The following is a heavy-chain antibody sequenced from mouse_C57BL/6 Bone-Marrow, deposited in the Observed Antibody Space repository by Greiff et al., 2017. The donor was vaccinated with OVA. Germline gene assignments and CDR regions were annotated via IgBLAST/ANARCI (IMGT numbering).Heavy chain of an antibody. J-gene: IGHJ3*01. CDR3: ASPYDGYYVGFAY. V-gene: IGHV1-55*01. Sequence: QVQLQQPGAELVKPGASVKMSCKASGYTFTSYWITWVKQRPGQGLEWIGDIYPGSGSTNYNEKFKSKATLTVDTSSSTAYMQLSSLTSEDSAVDYCASPYDGYYVGFAYWGQGTLVTVSA. CDR2: IYPGSGST. CDR1: GYTFTSYW. D-gene: IGHD2-3*01.